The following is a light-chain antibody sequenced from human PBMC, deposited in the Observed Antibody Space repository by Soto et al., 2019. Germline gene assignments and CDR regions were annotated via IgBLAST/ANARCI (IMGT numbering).Light chain of an antibody. V-gene: IGLV2-8*01. CDR2: EVN. CDR3: SSYAGRNIVL. Sequence: QSALTQPPSASGSPGQSVTIACTGTSSDVGGYKYVSWYQQQPGKAPKLMIYEVNKRPSGVPDRFSGSKSGHTASLTVSGLQADDEADYFCSSYAGRNIVLFGGGTKLTVL. CDR1: SSDVGGYKY. J-gene: IGLJ2*01.